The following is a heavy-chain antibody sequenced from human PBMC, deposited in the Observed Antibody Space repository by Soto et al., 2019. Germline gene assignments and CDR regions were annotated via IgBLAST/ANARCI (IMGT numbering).Heavy chain of an antibody. V-gene: IGHV4-34*01. CDR2: INHSGST. J-gene: IGHJ4*02. Sequence: SETLSLTCAVYGGSFSGYYGNWIRQPPGKGLEWIGEINHSGSTNYNPSLKSRVTISVDTPKNQFSLKLSSVTAADTAVYYCAKNWNWGSLVHWGQGTLVTVSS. D-gene: IGHD7-27*01. CDR1: GGSFSGYY. CDR3: AKNWNWGSLVH.